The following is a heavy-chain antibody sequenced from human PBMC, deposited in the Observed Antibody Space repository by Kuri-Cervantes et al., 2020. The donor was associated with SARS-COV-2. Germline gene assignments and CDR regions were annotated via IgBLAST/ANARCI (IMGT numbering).Heavy chain of an antibody. Sequence: SVKVSCKASGGTFSSYAISWVRQAPGQGLEWMGGIIPIFGTPSYAQRFEGRVTITADESTRTVYMEMTSLTFEDSAVYFCARDVGYGGSSELDITYFDCWGQGTLVTVSS. D-gene: IGHD4-23*01. V-gene: IGHV1-69*13. CDR1: GGTFSSYA. CDR3: ARDVGYGGSSELDITYFDC. CDR2: IIPIFGTP. J-gene: IGHJ4*02.